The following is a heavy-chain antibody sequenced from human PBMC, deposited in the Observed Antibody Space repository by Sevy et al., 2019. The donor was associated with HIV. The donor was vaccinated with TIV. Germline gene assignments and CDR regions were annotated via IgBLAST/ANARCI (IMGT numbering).Heavy chain of an antibody. J-gene: IGHJ6*02. CDR2: IYYSGST. D-gene: IGHD3-9*01. CDR3: ARGTNGEFDWLPGAYYYYGMDV. V-gene: IGHV4-59*01. Sequence: SETLSLTCTVSGGSISSYYWSWIRQPPGKGLEWIGYIYYSGSTNYNPSLKSRVTISVDTSKNQFSLKLSSVTAADTAVYYCARGTNGEFDWLPGAYYYYGMDVWGQGTTVTVSS. CDR1: GGSISSYY.